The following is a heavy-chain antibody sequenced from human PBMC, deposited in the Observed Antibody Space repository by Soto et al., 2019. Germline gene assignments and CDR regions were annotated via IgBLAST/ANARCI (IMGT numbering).Heavy chain of an antibody. D-gene: IGHD4-17*01. V-gene: IGHV4-59*01. CDR3: AREQGDYGTSNWFDP. CDR2: IYYSGST. J-gene: IGHJ5*02. CDR1: GGSISSYY. Sequence: PSETLSLTCTVSGGSISSYYWSWIRQPPGKGLEWIGYIYYSGSTNYNPSLKSRVTISVDTSKNQFSLKLSSVTAADTAVYYCAREQGDYGTSNWFDPWGQGTLVTVSS.